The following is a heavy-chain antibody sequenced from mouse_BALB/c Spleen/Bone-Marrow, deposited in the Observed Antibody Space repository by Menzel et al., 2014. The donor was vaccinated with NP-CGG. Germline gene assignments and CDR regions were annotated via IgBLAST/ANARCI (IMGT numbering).Heavy chain of an antibody. D-gene: IGHD2-2*01. J-gene: IGHJ4*01. CDR3: ERDGYDRQVDY. V-gene: IGHV5-9-4*01. Sequence: EVMLEESGGGLVKPGGSLELSCAASGFTFSSYAMSWVRQSPEKRLEWVAEISSGGSYTYYPDTVTGRFTISRDNAKNTLYLEMSSLRSEDAAMYYFERDGYDRQVDYSSQGASGTISS. CDR2: ISSGGSYT. CDR1: GFTFSSYA.